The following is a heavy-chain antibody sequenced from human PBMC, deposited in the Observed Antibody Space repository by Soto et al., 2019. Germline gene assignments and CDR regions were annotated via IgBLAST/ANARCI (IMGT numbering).Heavy chain of an antibody. CDR3: ARDFSVPAAIPYYYYYGMDV. CDR2: ISSSSSTI. CDR1: GFAFSTHA. Sequence: PGGSLRLSCAASGFAFSTHAMNWVRQAPGKGLEWVSYISSSSSTIYYADSVKGRFTISRDNAKNSLYLQMNSLRAEDTAVYYCARDFSVPAAIPYYYYYGMDVWGQGTTVTVSS. J-gene: IGHJ6*02. V-gene: IGHV3-48*01. D-gene: IGHD2-2*01.